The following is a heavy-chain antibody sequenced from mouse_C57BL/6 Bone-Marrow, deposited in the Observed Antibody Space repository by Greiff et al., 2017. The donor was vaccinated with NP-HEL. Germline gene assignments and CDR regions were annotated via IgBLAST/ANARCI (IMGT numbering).Heavy chain of an antibody. CDR2: IYPGNSDT. Sequence: VQLQQSGTVLARPGASVKMSCKTSGYTFTSYWMHWVKQRPGQGLEWIGAIYPGNSDTSYNQKFKGKAKLTAVTSASTAYMELSSLTNEDSAVYYCTRRVTTVVATNWYFDVWGTGTTVTVSS. V-gene: IGHV1-5*01. CDR1: GYTFTSYW. CDR3: TRRVTTVVATNWYFDV. J-gene: IGHJ1*03. D-gene: IGHD1-1*01.